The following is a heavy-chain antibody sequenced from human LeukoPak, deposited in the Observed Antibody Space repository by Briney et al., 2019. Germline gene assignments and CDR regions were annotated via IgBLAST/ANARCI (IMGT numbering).Heavy chain of an antibody. CDR2: INTKTGRT. CDR1: GYTFTDYY. Sequence: VASVRVSRKTSGYTFTDYYIHWVRQAPGQGLEWMGWINTKTGRTSSARKFQGRVTMTRDPSITTVYMDMAWLTSDDTAIYFCARADFIDAGPYLIGPWGQGTLVTVSS. CDR3: ARADFIDAGPYLIGP. D-gene: IGHD3-3*01. V-gene: IGHV1-2*02. J-gene: IGHJ5*02.